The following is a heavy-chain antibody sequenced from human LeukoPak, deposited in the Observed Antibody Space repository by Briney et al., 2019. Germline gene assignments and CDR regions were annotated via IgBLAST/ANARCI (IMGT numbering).Heavy chain of an antibody. CDR2: INHSGST. CDR3: ASWYGIAVAGKGFDY. Sequence: KASETLSLTCAVYGGSFSGYCWSWIRQPPGKGLEWIGEINHSGSTNYNPSLKSRVTISVDTSKNQFSLKLSSATAADTAVYYCASWYGIAVAGKGFDYWGQGTLVTVSS. J-gene: IGHJ4*02. CDR1: GGSFSGYC. V-gene: IGHV4-34*01. D-gene: IGHD6-19*01.